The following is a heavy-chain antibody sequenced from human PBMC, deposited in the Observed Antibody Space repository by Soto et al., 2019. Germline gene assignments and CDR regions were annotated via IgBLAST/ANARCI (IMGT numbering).Heavy chain of an antibody. CDR3: ARVVGATTYYGMDV. D-gene: IGHD1-26*01. V-gene: IGHV4-59*01. CDR1: GGSISNYH. J-gene: IGHJ6*02. CDR2: IYYSGST. Sequence: QVQLQESGPGLVKPSETLSLTCTVSGGSISNYHWSWIRQPPGKGLAWIGYIYYSGSTNYNPSLKSRVTISVDTSKNQFSLKLSSVTAADTAVHYCARVVGATTYYGMDVWGQGTTVTVSS.